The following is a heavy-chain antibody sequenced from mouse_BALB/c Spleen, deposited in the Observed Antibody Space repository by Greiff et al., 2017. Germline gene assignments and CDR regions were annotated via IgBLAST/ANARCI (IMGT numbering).Heavy chain of an antibody. J-gene: IGHJ4*01. Sequence: QVQLQQPGAELVRPGASVKLSCKASGYTFTSYWINWVKQRPGQGLEWIGNIYPSDSYTTYNQKFKDKATLTVDKSSSTAYMQLSSPTSEDSAVYYCTSTTGGDYYAMDYWGQGTSVTVSS. V-gene: IGHV1-69*02. CDR1: GYTFTSYW. CDR3: TSTTGGDYYAMDY. D-gene: IGHD2-12*01. CDR2: IYPSDSYT.